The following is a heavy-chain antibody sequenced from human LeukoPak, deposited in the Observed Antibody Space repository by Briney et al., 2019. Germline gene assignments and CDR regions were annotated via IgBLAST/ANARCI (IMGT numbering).Heavy chain of an antibody. D-gene: IGHD3-10*01. V-gene: IGHV4-34*01. CDR2: INHSGST. Sequence: PSETLSLTCAVYGGSFSGYYWSWIRQPPGKGLEWIGGINHSGSTNYNPSLKSRVTISVDTSKNQFSLKLSSVTAADTAVYYCARLGYYYGSGSYYGAFDIWGQGTMVTVSS. CDR1: GGSFSGYY. CDR3: ARLGYYYGSGSYYGAFDI. J-gene: IGHJ3*02.